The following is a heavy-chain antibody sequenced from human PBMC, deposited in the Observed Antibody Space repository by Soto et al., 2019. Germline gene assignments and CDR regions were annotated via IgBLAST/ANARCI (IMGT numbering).Heavy chain of an antibody. Sequence: ASVKVSCKASGGTFSSYAISWVRQAPGQGLEWMGGIIPIFGTANYAQKFQGRVTITADESTSTAYMELSSLRSEDTAVYYCARDPHNRHDCGDSIPGYYYYGMDVWGQGTTVTVSS. CDR1: GGTFSSYA. CDR3: ARDPHNRHDCGDSIPGYYYYGMDV. V-gene: IGHV1-69*13. J-gene: IGHJ6*02. D-gene: IGHD4-17*01. CDR2: IIPIFGTA.